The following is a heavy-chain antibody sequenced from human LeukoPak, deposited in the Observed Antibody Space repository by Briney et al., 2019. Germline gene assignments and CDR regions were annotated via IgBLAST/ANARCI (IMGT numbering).Heavy chain of an antibody. CDR2: IYWDDDK. Sequence: SGPTLVNPTQTLTLTCTFSGFSLSTSGVGVGWIRQPPGKALEWLALIYWDDDKRYSPSLKSRLTITKDTSKNQVVLTMTNMDPVDTATYYCAHSPPPLLRYFDWLLSYYFDYWGQGTLVTVSS. D-gene: IGHD3-9*01. J-gene: IGHJ4*02. V-gene: IGHV2-5*02. CDR3: AHSPPPLLRYFDWLLSYYFDY. CDR1: GFSLSTSGVG.